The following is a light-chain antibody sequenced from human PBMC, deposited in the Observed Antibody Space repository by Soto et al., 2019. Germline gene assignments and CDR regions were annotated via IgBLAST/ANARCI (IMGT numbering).Light chain of an antibody. CDR1: SSNTGAGYD. J-gene: IGLJ2*01. V-gene: IGLV1-40*01. Sequence: QSVLTQPPSVSGAPGQRVTISCTGSSSNTGAGYDVHWYQQLPGTAPKLLIYGNSNRPSGVPDRFSGSKSGTSASLAITGLQAEDEADYYCQSYDSSLSAYVVFGGGTKVTVL. CDR3: QSYDSSLSAYVV. CDR2: GNS.